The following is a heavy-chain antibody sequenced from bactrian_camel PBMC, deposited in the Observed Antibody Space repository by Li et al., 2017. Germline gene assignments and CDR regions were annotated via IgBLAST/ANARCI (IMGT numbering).Heavy chain of an antibody. D-gene: IGHD6*01. CDR3: ATAEGSWYGMYNY. CDR2: ITSDAET. Sequence: VQLVESGGGLVQAGGSLRLSCTASGFTLGTCCMSWFRQVPGKERELVSAITSDAETYYADSVKGRFTISRDNAKNTLYLQMNSLKAEDTALYYCATAEGSWYGMYNYWGQGTQVTVS. J-gene: IGHJ4*01. V-gene: IGHV3S67*01. CDR1: GFTLGTCC.